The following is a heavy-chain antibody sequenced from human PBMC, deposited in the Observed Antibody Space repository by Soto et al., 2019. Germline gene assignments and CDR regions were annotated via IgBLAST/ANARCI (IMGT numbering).Heavy chain of an antibody. CDR2: IIPIFGTA. CDR3: AREYCSGGSCPRWFDP. Sequence: QVQLVQSGAEVKKPGSSVKVSCKASGGTFSSYAISWVRQAPGQGLEWMGGIIPIFGTANYAQKFQGRVTISADETTSTAYMGLSSLRSEDTAVYYCAREYCSGGSCPRWFDPWGQGTLVTVSS. J-gene: IGHJ5*02. D-gene: IGHD2-15*01. CDR1: GGTFSSYA. V-gene: IGHV1-69*12.